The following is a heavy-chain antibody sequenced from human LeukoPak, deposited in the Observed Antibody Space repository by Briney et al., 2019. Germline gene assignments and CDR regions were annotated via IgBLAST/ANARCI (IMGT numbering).Heavy chain of an antibody. CDR3: ATHVVLTAPFGY. Sequence: SETLSLTCAVSGGSISNYYWSWIRQPPGKGLERIGYIYYSGNTNYNPSLKSRVTISIDTSKNQFSLKLSSVTAADTAVYYCATHVVLTAPFGYWGQGTLVTVSS. V-gene: IGHV4-59*08. CDR1: GGSISNYY. CDR2: IYYSGNT. J-gene: IGHJ4*02. D-gene: IGHD2-21*02.